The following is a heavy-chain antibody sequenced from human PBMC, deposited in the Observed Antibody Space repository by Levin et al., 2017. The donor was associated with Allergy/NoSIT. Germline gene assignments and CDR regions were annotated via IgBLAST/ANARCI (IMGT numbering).Heavy chain of an antibody. J-gene: IGHJ3*02. CDR2: MRYTGDTT. D-gene: IGHD1-26*01. CDR1: GFTFSSYT. CDR3: AKGLDSGSPYRAFDR. Sequence: PGGSLRLSCAASGFTFSSYTMTWVRQAPGKGLEWVSAMRYTGDTTYYADSVKGRFTISRDSSKDTLFLQMNSLRAEDTAVYYCAKGLDSGSPYRAFDRWGQGTMVTVSS. V-gene: IGHV3-23*01.